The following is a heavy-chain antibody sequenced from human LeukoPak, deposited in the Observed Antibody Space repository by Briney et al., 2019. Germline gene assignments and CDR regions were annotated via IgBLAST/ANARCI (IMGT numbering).Heavy chain of an antibody. J-gene: IGHJ3*02. CDR3: ARLFGIAVAGKTTPREAFDI. CDR2: IYPGDSDT. Sequence: GESLKISCKGSGYSFTSYWIGWVRQMPGKGLEWTGIIYPGDSDTRYSPSFQGQVTISADKSISTAYLQWSSLKASDTAMYYCARLFGIAVAGKTTPREAFDIWGQGTMVTVSS. V-gene: IGHV5-51*01. D-gene: IGHD6-19*01. CDR1: GYSFTSYW.